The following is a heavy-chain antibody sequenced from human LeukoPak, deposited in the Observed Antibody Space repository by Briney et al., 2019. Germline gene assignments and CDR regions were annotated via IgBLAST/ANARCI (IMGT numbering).Heavy chain of an antibody. D-gene: IGHD5-18*01. CDR2: ISAYNGNT. Sequence: ASVKVSCKASGYTFTSYGISWVRQAPGQGLEWMGWISAYNGNTNYAQKLQGRVTMTTDTCTSTAYMELRSLGSDDTAVYYCAKPGGDSYGYDGEFDYWGQGTLVTVSS. CDR1: GYTFTSYG. V-gene: IGHV1-18*01. J-gene: IGHJ4*02. CDR3: AKPGGDSYGYDGEFDY.